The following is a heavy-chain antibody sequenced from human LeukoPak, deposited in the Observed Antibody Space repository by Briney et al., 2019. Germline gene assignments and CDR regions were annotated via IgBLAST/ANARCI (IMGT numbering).Heavy chain of an antibody. D-gene: IGHD7-27*01. V-gene: IGHV4-59*08. J-gene: IGHJ4*02. Sequence: PSETLSLTCTVSGGSISSYYWNWIRQPPGKGLEWIGYIYYTGSTNYNSSLKSRVTISVDTSKNQFSLKLTSVTEADTAVYYCARIANWGNDYWGQGTLVTVSS. CDR1: GGSISSYY. CDR2: IYYTGST. CDR3: ARIANWGNDY.